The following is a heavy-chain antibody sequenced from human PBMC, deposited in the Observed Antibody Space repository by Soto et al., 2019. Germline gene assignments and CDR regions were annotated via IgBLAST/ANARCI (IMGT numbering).Heavy chain of an antibody. CDR1: GFTFSSYA. CDR2: ISGSGGST. Sequence: GGSLRLSCAASGFTFSSYAMSWVRQAPGKGLEWVSAISGSGGSTYYADSVKGRFTISRDNSKNTLYLQMNSLRAEDTAVYYCAKDWDIVVVPDALSHWGQGTLVTVSS. J-gene: IGHJ4*02. V-gene: IGHV3-23*01. D-gene: IGHD2-2*01. CDR3: AKDWDIVVVPDALSH.